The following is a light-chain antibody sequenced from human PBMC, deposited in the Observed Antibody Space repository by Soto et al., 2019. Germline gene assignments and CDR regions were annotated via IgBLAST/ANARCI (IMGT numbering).Light chain of an antibody. CDR1: NIGVKS. CDR2: DDS. Sequence: SYELTQPPSVSVAPGQTARITCGGNNIGVKSVHWYQQKPGQAPVLVVYDDSARPSGIPARFSGSNSGNTATLTVSRVEGGDEADYYCHVWDSGSDPGIFGGGTQLTVL. V-gene: IGLV3-21*02. CDR3: HVWDSGSDPGI. J-gene: IGLJ2*01.